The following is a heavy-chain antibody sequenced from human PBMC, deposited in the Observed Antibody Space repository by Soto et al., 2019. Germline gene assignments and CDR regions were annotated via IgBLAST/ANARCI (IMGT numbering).Heavy chain of an antibody. Sequence: GGSLRLCCGASGFTFSSYAMSWVRQAPGKGLEWVSAISGSGGSTYYADSVKGWFTISRDNSKNTLYMQMNSLRAEDTAVNYYAKVVSLCFFIVVSPVSGLLPIPFDSWGQGTLVTVS. J-gene: IGHJ4*02. CDR1: GFTFSSYA. CDR3: AKVVSLCFFIVVSPVSGLLPIPFDS. CDR2: ISGSGGST. D-gene: IGHD2-15*01. V-gene: IGHV3-23*01.